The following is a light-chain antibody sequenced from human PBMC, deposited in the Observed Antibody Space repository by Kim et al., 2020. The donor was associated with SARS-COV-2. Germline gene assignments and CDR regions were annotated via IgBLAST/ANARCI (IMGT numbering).Light chain of an antibody. CDR3: LLYLGTAHLYV. V-gene: IGLV7-43*01. CDR2: STY. J-gene: IGLJ1*01. CDR1: TGAVTGGHY. Sequence: VTLTCPSSTGAVTGGHYPSWFQQKPGQAPRPLISSTYSKHSWTPARFSGSLLGGKAALTLSGVQPEDEAEYYCLLYLGTAHLYVFGTGTKVTVL.